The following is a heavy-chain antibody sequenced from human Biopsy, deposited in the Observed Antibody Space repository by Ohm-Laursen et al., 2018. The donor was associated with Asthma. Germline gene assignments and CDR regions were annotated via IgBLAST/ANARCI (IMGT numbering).Heavy chain of an antibody. CDR1: GHTFNSAG. J-gene: IGHJ6*02. V-gene: IGHV1-18*01. CDR3: ARAVDYSHYYGIDV. D-gene: IGHD3-10*01. CDR2: ISVYNGNT. Sequence: ASVKVSCKTSGHTFNSAGITWVRQAPGQGLEWMGWISVYNGNTKVAQKLQDRVTMITDTSTSTAYMELRSLRSDDTAVYFCARAVDYSHYYGIDVWGQGTTVAVS.